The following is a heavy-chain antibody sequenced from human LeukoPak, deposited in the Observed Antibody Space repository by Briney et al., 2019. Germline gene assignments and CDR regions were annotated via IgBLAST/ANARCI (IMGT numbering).Heavy chain of an antibody. Sequence: KPGGSLRLSCAASGFTFNNAWMSWVRQAPGKGLEWIGRIKSKSGGETTDYAAPVKGRFTISRDDSKNTLYLQMNSLKTEDTAVYYCTTDWGHDSSGYYYTFDYWGQGTLVTVSS. CDR3: TTDWGHDSSGYYYTFDY. D-gene: IGHD3-22*01. J-gene: IGHJ4*02. V-gene: IGHV3-15*01. CDR2: IKSKSGGETT. CDR1: GFTFNNAW.